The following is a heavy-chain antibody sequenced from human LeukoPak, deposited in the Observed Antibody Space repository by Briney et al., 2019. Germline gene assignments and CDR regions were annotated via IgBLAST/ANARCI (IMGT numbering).Heavy chain of an antibody. CDR1: RYTFGSSD. CDR2: MSPTSGNT. CDR3: VGGAPNWGFDF. D-gene: IGHD7-27*01. J-gene: IGHJ4*02. Sequence: ASVKVSCKASRYTFGSSDINWVRQAAGQGFEWMGWMSPTSGNTGYAQNFQGRVTMTRDTSISTAYMELTSLRSEDTAVYYCVGGAPNWGFDFWGQGALVIVSS. V-gene: IGHV1-8*01.